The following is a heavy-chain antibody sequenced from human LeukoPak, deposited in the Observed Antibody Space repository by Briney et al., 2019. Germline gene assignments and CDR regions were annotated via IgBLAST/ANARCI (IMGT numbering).Heavy chain of an antibody. CDR1: GFTFSDYY. CDR2: ISGSGGST. V-gene: IGHV3-11*04. CDR3: ARPYRDSSGYYRDY. D-gene: IGHD3-22*01. J-gene: IGHJ4*02. Sequence: GGSLRLSCAASGFTFSDYYMSWIRQAPGKGLEWVSVISGSGGSTYYADAVKGRFTISRDNAKNSLYLQMNSLRAEDTAVYYCARPYRDSSGYYRDYWGQGTLVTVSS.